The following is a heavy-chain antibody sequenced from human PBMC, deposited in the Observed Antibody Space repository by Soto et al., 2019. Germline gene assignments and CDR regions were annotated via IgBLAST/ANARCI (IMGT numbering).Heavy chain of an antibody. V-gene: IGHV3-30*18. D-gene: IGHD6-19*01. J-gene: IGHJ4*02. Sequence: QVQLVESGGGVVQPGRSLRLSCAASGFIFSNYGMHWVRQAPGKGLEWVALISYDGSNKYYPDSVKGRFTISRDNSKNTXXLQMTSLRAGDTAVYYCAKDRTNVRYSSGWGGIDYWGQGTLVTVSS. CDR3: AKDRTNVRYSSGWGGIDY. CDR2: ISYDGSNK. CDR1: GFIFSNYG.